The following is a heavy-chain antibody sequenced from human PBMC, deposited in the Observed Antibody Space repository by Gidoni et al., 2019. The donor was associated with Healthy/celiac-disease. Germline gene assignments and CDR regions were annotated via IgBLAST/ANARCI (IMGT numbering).Heavy chain of an antibody. Sequence: QVQLQQSGPGLVKPSQTLSLTCPISGDSVSSTSSAWNWIRQSPSRGLEWLGRTYYRSKWYNDYAVSVKSRITINPDTSKNQCSLQLNSVTPEDTAVYYCARDLGVRGVRGKYYYGMDVWGQGPTVTLSS. CDR1: GDSVSSTSSA. D-gene: IGHD3-10*01. J-gene: IGHJ6*02. CDR3: ARDLGVRGVRGKYYYGMDV. V-gene: IGHV6-1*01. CDR2: TYYRSKWYN.